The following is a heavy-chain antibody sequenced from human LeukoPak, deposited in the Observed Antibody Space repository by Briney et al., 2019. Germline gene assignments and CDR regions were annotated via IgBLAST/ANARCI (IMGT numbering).Heavy chain of an antibody. Sequence: SETLSLTCAVYGGSFSGYYWSWIRQPPGKGLEWIGEINHSGSTNYNPSLKSRVTISVDTSKNQFSLKVSSVTAADTAVYYCARDRGNGSNLFDYWGQGTLVTVSS. D-gene: IGHD1-26*01. CDR3: ARDRGNGSNLFDY. CDR2: INHSGST. V-gene: IGHV4-34*01. J-gene: IGHJ4*02. CDR1: GGSFSGYY.